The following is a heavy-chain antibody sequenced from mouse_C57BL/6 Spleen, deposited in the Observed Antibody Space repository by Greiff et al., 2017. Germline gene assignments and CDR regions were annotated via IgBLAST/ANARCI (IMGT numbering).Heavy chain of an antibody. J-gene: IGHJ2*01. CDR1: GYTFTSYG. V-gene: IGHV1-58*01. D-gene: IGHD1-1*01. Sequence: EVKLVESGAELVRPGSSVKMSCKTSGYTFTSYGINWVKQRPGQGLEWIGYIYIGNGYTEYNEKFKGKATLTSDTSSSTAYMQRSSLTSEDSALYFCARGGTTVVRGYFDYWGQGTTLTVSS. CDR3: ARGGTTVVRGYFDY. CDR2: IYIGNGYT.